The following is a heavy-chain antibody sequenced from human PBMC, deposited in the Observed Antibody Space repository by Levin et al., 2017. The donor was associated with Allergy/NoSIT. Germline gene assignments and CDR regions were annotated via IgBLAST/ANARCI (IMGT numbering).Heavy chain of an antibody. D-gene: IGHD6-13*01. J-gene: IGHJ3*02. CDR1: GASISSSTYF. CDR2: LYYSGST. CDR3: ARLGQQLIRGNAFDS. V-gene: IGHV4-39*01. Sequence: SETLSLTCTVSGASISSSTYFGGWIRQPPGKGLEWIGSLYYSGSTYYNPSLRSRVTISGDTSKNQFSLKLTSVTAADTAVYYCARLGQQLIRGNAFDSWGQGTMVTVSS.